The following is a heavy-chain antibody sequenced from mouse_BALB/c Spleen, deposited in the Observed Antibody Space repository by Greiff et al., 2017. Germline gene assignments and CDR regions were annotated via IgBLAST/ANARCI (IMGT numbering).Heavy chain of an antibody. CDR3: ARASMIRNAMDY. CDR1: GFTFSSYA. CDR2: ISSGGST. J-gene: IGHJ4*01. V-gene: IGHV5-6-5*01. D-gene: IGHD2-4*01. Sequence: EVKLLESGGGLVKPGGSLKLSCAASGFTFSSYAMSWVRQTPEKRLEWVASISSGGSTYYPDSVKGRFTISRDNARNILYLQMSSLRSEDTAMYYCARASMIRNAMDYWGQGTSVTVSS.